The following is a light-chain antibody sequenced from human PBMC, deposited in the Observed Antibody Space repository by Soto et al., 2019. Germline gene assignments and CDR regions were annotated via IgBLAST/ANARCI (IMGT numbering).Light chain of an antibody. J-gene: IGKJ3*01. Sequence: VLTNSPCTLSLATGERTKLPSRASQSVSSSYLAWYQQKPGQAPRLLIYGASSRATGIPDRFSGSGSGTDFTLTISRLEPEDFAVYYRQQSLGFTFGPGTKVDIK. CDR2: GAS. CDR1: QSVSSSY. V-gene: IGKV3-20*01. CDR3: QQSLGFT.